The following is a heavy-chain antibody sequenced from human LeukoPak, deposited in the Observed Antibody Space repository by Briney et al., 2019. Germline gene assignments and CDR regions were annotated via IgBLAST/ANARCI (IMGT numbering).Heavy chain of an antibody. J-gene: IGHJ6*02. Sequence: PSETLSLTCTVSGGSISSYYWSWIRQPPGKGLEWIGYIYYSGSTNYNPSLKSRVTISVDTSKNQFSLKLSSVTAADTAVYYCARGGAAYCSSTSCSVPYYYYGMDVWGQGTTVTVSS. V-gene: IGHV4-59*01. CDR2: IYYSGST. CDR1: GGSISSYY. CDR3: ARGGAAYCSSTSCSVPYYYYGMDV. D-gene: IGHD2-2*01.